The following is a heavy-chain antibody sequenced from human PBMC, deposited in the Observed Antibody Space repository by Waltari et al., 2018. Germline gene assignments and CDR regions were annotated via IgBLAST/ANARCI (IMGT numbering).Heavy chain of an antibody. J-gene: IGHJ4*02. Sequence: EVQLVESGGGLAQPGGSLRLSSVASGFTFSSYWLPRVRQAPGKGLVWVSRINSDGSTTNYADSVKGRFTISRDNAKNTLYLQMNSLRAEDTAVYYCAKGGGWLQDYWGQGTLVTVSS. V-gene: IGHV3-74*01. CDR3: AKGGGWLQDY. CDR1: GFTFSSYW. D-gene: IGHD5-12*01. CDR2: INSDGSTT.